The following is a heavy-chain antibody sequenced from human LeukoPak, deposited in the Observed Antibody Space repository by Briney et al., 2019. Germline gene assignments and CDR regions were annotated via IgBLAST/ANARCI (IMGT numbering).Heavy chain of an antibody. Sequence: PSETPSLTCTVSGGSISSYYWSWIRQPPGKGLEWIGYIYYSGSTNYNPSLKSRVTISVDTSKNQFSLKLSSVTAADTAVYYCARDHLQKAFDIWGQGTMVTVSS. D-gene: IGHD4-11*01. CDR1: GGSISSYY. V-gene: IGHV4-59*01. J-gene: IGHJ3*02. CDR2: IYYSGST. CDR3: ARDHLQKAFDI.